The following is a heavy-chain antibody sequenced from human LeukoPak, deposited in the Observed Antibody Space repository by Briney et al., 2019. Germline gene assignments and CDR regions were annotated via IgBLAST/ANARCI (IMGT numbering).Heavy chain of an antibody. CDR3: TADSPVSMAHSFDF. V-gene: IGHV3-15*07. Sequence: GGSLRLSCAVSEFTFSNYWMHWVRQAPGKGLVWVSRIKSKPAGGTTDYPAPVKGRFTISRDDSENMVYLQMNSLKTEDTAVYYCTADSPVSMAHSFDFWGQGTLVTVSS. CDR2: IKSKPAGGTT. CDR1: EFTFSNYW. J-gene: IGHJ4*02. D-gene: IGHD6-6*01.